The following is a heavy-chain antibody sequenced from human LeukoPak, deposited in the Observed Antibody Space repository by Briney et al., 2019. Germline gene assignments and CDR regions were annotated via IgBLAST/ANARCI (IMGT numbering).Heavy chain of an antibody. V-gene: IGHV3-74*01. Sequence: GGSLRLSCAASGFTFSSYWMHWVRQAPGKGLVWVSRINSDGSSTSYADSVKGRFTILRDNANNTLYLQMNGLRAEDTAVYYCARGGRFLEWLLYPHYYYMDVWGKGTTVTVSS. CDR3: ARGGRFLEWLLYPHYYYMDV. D-gene: IGHD3-3*01. CDR1: GFTFSSYW. CDR2: INSDGSST. J-gene: IGHJ6*03.